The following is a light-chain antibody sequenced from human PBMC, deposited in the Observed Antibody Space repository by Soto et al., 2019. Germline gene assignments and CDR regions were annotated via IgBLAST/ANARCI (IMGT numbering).Light chain of an antibody. CDR3: SSYSSANTVI. CDR2: EVS. J-gene: IGLJ2*01. V-gene: IGLV2-14*01. CDR1: SSDIGGYIY. Sequence: QSALTQPASVSASPGQSITISCTGTSSDIGGYIYVSWYQHHPGKAPRLMIYEVSSRPSGVSNRFSGSKSGNTASLTISGLQAEDEAQYYCSSYSSANTVIFGGGTTVTVL.